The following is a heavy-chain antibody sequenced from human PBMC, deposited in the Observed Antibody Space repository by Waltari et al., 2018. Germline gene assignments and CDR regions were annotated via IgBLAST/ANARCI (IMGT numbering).Heavy chain of an antibody. V-gene: IGHV3-23*03. D-gene: IGHD1-26*01. Sequence: EVYLLDSGGGLVQPGGSLRLSCGASGFSFTTHAMAWVRQAPGKGLQWVSTVDSVGNTYYEDSVKGRFTISRDNSKTMLSLQMNWLRTEDTAIYFCAKASGSAFDHWGRGTRVTVSS. CDR3: AKASGSAFDH. CDR1: GFSFTTHA. J-gene: IGHJ4*02. CDR2: VDSVGNT.